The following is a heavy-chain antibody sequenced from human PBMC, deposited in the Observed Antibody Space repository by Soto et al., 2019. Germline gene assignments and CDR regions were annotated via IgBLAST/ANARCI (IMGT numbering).Heavy chain of an antibody. V-gene: IGHV4-61*08. CDR2: IYYSGST. J-gene: IGHJ6*02. CDR1: GGSISSGGYY. Sequence: SETLSLTCTVSGGSISSGGYYWSWIRQPPGKGLEWIGYIYYSGSTNYNPSLKSRVTISVDTSKNQFSLKLSSVTAADTAVYYCARESGGLRFLYGMDVWGQGTTVTVSS. CDR3: ARESGGLRFLYGMDV. D-gene: IGHD3-3*01.